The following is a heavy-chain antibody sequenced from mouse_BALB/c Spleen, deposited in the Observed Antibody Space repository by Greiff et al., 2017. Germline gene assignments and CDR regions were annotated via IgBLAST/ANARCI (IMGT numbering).Heavy chain of an antibody. J-gene: IGHJ1*01. CDR3: ASHRYDRLDWDFDV. CDR1: GDSITSGY. Sequence: EVKLMESGPSLVKPSQTLSLTCSVTGDSITSGYWNWIRKFPGNKLEYMGYISYSGSTYYNPSLKSRISITRDTSKNQYYLQLNSVTTEDTATYYCASHRYDRLDWDFDVWGAGTTVTVSS. CDR2: ISYSGST. V-gene: IGHV3-8*02. D-gene: IGHD2-14*01.